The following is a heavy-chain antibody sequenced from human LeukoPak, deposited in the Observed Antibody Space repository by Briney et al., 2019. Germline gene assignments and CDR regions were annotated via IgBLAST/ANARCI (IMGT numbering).Heavy chain of an antibody. CDR2: INHSGRT. CDR1: GGSFSDYF. D-gene: IGHD2-2*01. CDR3: ARDVVVVPAAIHYGMDV. J-gene: IGHJ6*02. V-gene: IGHV4-34*01. Sequence: SETLSLTCAVYGGSFSDYFWGWIRQPPGKGLEWIGEINHSGRTYYNPFLKSRVTISVDTSKNQFSLNLSSVTAADTAVYYCARDVVVVPAAIHYGMDVWGQGTTVTVPS.